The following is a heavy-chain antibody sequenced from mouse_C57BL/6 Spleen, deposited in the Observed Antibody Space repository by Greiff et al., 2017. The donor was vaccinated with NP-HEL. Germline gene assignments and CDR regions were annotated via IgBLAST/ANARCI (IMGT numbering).Heavy chain of an antibody. Sequence: EVHLVESGGDLVKPGRSLKLSCAASGFTFSSYGMPWVRQTPDKRLEWVATISRGGSYTYYPDSVKGRFTISRDNAKNTLYLQMSSLKSEDTAMYYCASHFATVVATYYAMDYWGQGTSVTVSS. J-gene: IGHJ4*01. V-gene: IGHV5-6*01. CDR3: ASHFATVVATYYAMDY. D-gene: IGHD1-1*01. CDR1: GFTFSSYG. CDR2: ISRGGSYT.